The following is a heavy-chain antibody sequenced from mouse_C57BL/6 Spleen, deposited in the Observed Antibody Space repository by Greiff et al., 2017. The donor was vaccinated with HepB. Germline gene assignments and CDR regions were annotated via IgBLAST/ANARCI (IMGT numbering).Heavy chain of an antibody. D-gene: IGHD2-3*01. J-gene: IGHJ2*01. CDR1: GYAFSSSW. CDR2: IYPGDGDT. V-gene: IGHV1-82*01. Sequence: VQLQQSGPELVKPGASVKISCKASGYAFSSSWMNWVKQRPGKGLEWIGRIYPGDGDTNYNGKFKGKATLTADKSSSTAYMQLSSLTSEDSAVYFCARSRLLPDYWGQGTTLTVSS. CDR3: ARSRLLPDY.